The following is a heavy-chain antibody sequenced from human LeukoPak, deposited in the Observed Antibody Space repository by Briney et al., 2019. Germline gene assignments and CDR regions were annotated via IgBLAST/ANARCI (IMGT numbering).Heavy chain of an antibody. J-gene: IGHJ4*02. D-gene: IGHD2-8*01. CDR3: AREGPAYCTLDY. Sequence: SSETLSPTCTVSAASITSGSYYWSWIRQPAGKGLEWIGRIYTSGSTNYNPSLTTRVTISVDTPKNQSSLKLSSVTAADTAVYYCAREGPAYCTLDYWGQGTLVTVSS. V-gene: IGHV4-61*02. CDR2: IYTSGST. CDR1: AASITSGSYY.